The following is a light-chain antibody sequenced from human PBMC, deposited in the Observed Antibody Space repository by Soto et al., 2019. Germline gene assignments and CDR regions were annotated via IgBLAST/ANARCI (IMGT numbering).Light chain of an antibody. Sequence: QSVLTQPASVSGSPGQSITISCTGTSSDVGSYNFVSWYQQHPGKAPKLIIYEDSKRPSGVSNRFSGSKSGNTASLTISGLQAEDEADYYCCSYAGSTTFYWVFGGGTQLTVL. CDR2: EDS. J-gene: IGLJ3*02. CDR3: CSYAGSTTFYWV. V-gene: IGLV2-23*01. CDR1: SSDVGSYNF.